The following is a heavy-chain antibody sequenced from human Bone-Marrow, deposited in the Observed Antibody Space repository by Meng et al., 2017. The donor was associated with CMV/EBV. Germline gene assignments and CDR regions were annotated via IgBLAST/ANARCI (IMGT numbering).Heavy chain of an antibody. J-gene: IGHJ5*02. CDR2: TYDRSKWNN. V-gene: IGHV6-1*01. D-gene: IGHD6-19*01. CDR3: ARGGYTSVWS. CDR1: GDSGSSNRAA. Sequence: ISGDSGSSNRAAWNWIRQSPSRGLEWRGRTYDRSKWNNDYAASVKSRITIIPDTSKNEFSLQLNSVTPEDTAVYYCARGGYTSVWSWGQGTLVTVSS.